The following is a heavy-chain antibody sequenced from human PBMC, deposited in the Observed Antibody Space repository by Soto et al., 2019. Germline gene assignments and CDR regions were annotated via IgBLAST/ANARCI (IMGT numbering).Heavy chain of an antibody. D-gene: IGHD2-2*01. J-gene: IGHJ4*02. V-gene: IGHV1-2*02. Sequence: XSVEVSCKGSGDTFRCYYVHWVRQAPGQGLEWMGWINPNGGGTNYAEKFQGRVTMTRDTSINTAYMELSRLRSDDTALYYCARDSFLAAMDVWAQGTLVTVSS. CDR2: INPNGGGT. CDR3: ARDSFLAAMDV. CDR1: GDTFRCYY.